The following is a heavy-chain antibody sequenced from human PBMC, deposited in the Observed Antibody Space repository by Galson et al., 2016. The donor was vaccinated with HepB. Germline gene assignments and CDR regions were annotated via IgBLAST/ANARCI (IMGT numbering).Heavy chain of an antibody. CDR3: ARGGWQPLTGYAIDN. J-gene: IGHJ4*02. CDR1: GFTVSSTY. Sequence: SLRLSCAASGFTVSSTYMSWVRQAPGKGLEWVSIIYSGGTTYQADSVKGRFTISRDNSNNTLYLQMNSLRHEDTAVYYCARGGWQPLTGYAIDNWGQGTLVTVSS. CDR2: IYSGGTT. D-gene: IGHD3-9*01. V-gene: IGHV3-66*01.